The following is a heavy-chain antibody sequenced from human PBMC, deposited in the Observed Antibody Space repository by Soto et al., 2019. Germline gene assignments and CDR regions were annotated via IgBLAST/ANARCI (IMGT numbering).Heavy chain of an antibody. CDR1: GYTFTSYA. CDR3: ARGESNYYDSSGYYYVY. J-gene: IGHJ4*02. V-gene: IGHV1-3*01. D-gene: IGHD3-22*01. CDR2: INAGNGNT. Sequence: ASVKVSCKASGYTFTSYAMHWVRQAPGQRLEWMGWINAGNGNTKYSQKFQGRVTITRGTSASTAYMELSSLRSEDTAVYYCARGESNYYDSSGYYYVYWGQGTLVTVSS.